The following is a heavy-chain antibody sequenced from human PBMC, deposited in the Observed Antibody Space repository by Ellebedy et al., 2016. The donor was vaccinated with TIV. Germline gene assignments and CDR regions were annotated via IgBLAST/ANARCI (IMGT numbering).Heavy chain of an antibody. CDR1: GFTFSSYA. CDR2: ISYDGSNK. D-gene: IGHD6-13*01. CDR3: ARDDLPSIAAAGTGAFDI. Sequence: GESLKISCAASGFTFSSYATHWVRQAPGRGLEWVAVISYDGSNKYYADSVKGRFTISRDNSKNTLYLQMNSLRPEDTAVYYCARDDLPSIAAAGTGAFDIWGQGTMVTVSS. J-gene: IGHJ3*02. V-gene: IGHV3-30-3*01.